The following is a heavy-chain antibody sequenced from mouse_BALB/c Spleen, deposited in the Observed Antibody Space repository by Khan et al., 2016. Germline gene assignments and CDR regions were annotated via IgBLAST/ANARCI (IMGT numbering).Heavy chain of an antibody. J-gene: IGHJ3*01. CDR1: GFNIKDYC. CDR2: IDPENGDT. V-gene: IGHV14-4*02. Sequence: EVQLQESGAELVRSGASVKLSCTPSGFNIKDYCMHWVKQRPEQGLEWIGWIDPENGDTEYAPKFPGKATMTADTSSNTAYLQLSSLTSEDTAVYYCNAHHYCNSNRTYWGQGTLVTVSA. CDR3: NAHHYCNSNRTY. D-gene: IGHD2-5*01.